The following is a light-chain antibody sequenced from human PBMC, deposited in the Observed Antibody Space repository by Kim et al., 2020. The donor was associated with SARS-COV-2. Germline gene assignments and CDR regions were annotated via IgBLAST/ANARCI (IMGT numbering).Light chain of an antibody. CDR3: SSYIITNTLYV. CDR2: DVS. CDR1: NSDINTHNF. J-gene: IGLJ1*01. Sequence: HSITISCTGINSDINTHNFVSWYHQHPGKAPKLMIFDVSQRPSGVSNRFSGSQFGNTASLTISGLQAEDEGDYYCSSYIITNTLYVFGPGTKVTVL. V-gene: IGLV2-14*03.